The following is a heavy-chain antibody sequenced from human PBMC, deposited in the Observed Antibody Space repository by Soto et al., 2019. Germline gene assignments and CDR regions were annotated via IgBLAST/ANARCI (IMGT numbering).Heavy chain of an antibody. CDR2: ISYDGTNK. Sequence: QVQLVESGGGVVQPGRSLRLSCAASGFTFSSNAIHWVRQAPGKGLEWVALISYDGTNKYYADSVKGRFTISRDNSKDTLYLQMNSLRAEDTAVYYCATDPYYYDSSGRFDYWGQGTLVTVSS. D-gene: IGHD3-22*01. CDR1: GFTFSSNA. CDR3: ATDPYYYDSSGRFDY. V-gene: IGHV3-30-3*01. J-gene: IGHJ4*02.